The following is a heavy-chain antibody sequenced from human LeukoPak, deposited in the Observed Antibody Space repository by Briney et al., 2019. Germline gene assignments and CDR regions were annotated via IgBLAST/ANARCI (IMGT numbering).Heavy chain of an antibody. CDR2: ISSSGSSI. CDR1: RFTFSDYS. D-gene: IGHD3-10*01. V-gene: IGHV3-21*01. J-gene: IGHJ4*02. CDR3: ARASYGSGSYYFDY. Sequence: GGSLRLSCAASRFTFSDYSMNWVRQAPGKGLEWVSTISSSGSSIFYAASVKGRFTISRDNARNSLYLQMNSLRAEDTAVYYCARASYGSGSYYFDYWGQGTLVTVSS.